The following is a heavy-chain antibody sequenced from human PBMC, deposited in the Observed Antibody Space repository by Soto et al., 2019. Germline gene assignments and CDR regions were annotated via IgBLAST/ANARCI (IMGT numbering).Heavy chain of an antibody. Sequence: GGSLRLSCAASGFTFSSYSMNWVRQAPGKGLEWVSSISSSSSYIYYADSVKGRFTISRDNAKNSLYLQMNSLRAEDTAVYYCARDTSWAPPFDPWGQGTLVTVSS. CDR2: ISSSSSYI. J-gene: IGHJ5*02. V-gene: IGHV3-21*01. CDR1: GFTFSSYS. D-gene: IGHD3-16*01. CDR3: ARDTSWAPPFDP.